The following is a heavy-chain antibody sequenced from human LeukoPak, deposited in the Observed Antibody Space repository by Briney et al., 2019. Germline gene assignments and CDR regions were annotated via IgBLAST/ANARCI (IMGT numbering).Heavy chain of an antibody. CDR3: ASSGYSSSPFDY. CDR2: IYYSGGT. Sequence: SETLSLTCTVSGGSISSYYWSWIRQPPGKGLEWIGYIYYSGGTNYNPSLKSRVTISVDTSKNQFSLKLSSVTAADTAVYYCASSGYSSSPFDYWGQGTLVTVSS. V-gene: IGHV4-59*01. D-gene: IGHD6-6*01. J-gene: IGHJ4*02. CDR1: GGSISSYY.